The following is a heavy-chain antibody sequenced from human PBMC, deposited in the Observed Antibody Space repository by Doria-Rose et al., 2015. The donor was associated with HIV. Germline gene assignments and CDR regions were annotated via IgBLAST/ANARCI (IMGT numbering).Heavy chain of an antibody. J-gene: IGHJ4*02. D-gene: IGHD6-13*01. Sequence: QESGPVLVKPTETLTLTCTVSGVSLSSPGMGVSWIRQPPGHALEWLAHIFSDDGRSYTTTLKSRLTISRGTSKSQVVLTMTDTDPVDTATYYCARIKSSRWYHKYYFDFWGQGTLVIVSA. CDR3: ARIKSSRWYHKYYFDF. CDR1: GVSLSSPGMG. V-gene: IGHV2-26*01. CDR2: IFSDDGR.